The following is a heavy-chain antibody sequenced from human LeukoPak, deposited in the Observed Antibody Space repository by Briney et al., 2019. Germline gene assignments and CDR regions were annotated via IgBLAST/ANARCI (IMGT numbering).Heavy chain of an antibody. Sequence: GASVKVSCKASGYTFTGYYMHWVRQAPGQGLEWMGWINPNSGGTNYAQKFQGRVTMTRDTSISTAYMELSRLRSDDTAVYYCARDSGRDGSITDYWGQGTLVTVSS. CDR3: ARDSGRDGSITDY. CDR1: GYTFTGYY. V-gene: IGHV1-2*02. J-gene: IGHJ4*02. D-gene: IGHD1-20*01. CDR2: INPNSGGT.